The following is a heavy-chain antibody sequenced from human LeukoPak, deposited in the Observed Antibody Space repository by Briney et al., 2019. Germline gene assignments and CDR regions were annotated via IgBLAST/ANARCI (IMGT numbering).Heavy chain of an antibody. CDR1: GVSVSCYY. Sequence: PSETLSLTCVVSGVSVSCYYWGWIRQPPGRGLEWIGYVYYSGSTNYNPSFKSRITISVDTSRNQFSLQLSSVTAADTAVYYCARIHRYCSGGACYVLDNWGQGTLVAVSS. D-gene: IGHD2-15*01. J-gene: IGHJ4*02. V-gene: IGHV4-59*02. CDR2: VYYSGST. CDR3: ARIHRYCSGGACYVLDN.